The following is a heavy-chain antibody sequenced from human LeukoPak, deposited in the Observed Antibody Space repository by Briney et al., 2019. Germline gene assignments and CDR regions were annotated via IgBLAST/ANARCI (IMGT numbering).Heavy chain of an antibody. Sequence: PSETLSLTCAVSGGSISSGGYSWSWIRQPPGKGLEWIGYIYHSGSTYYYPSLKSRVSMSVHTPKNQLSLRLSSVTAADTAVYYCARDHSGGYYVDYWGQGTLVTVSS. V-gene: IGHV4-30-2*01. D-gene: IGHD3-22*01. CDR3: ARDHSGGYYVDY. J-gene: IGHJ4*02. CDR1: GGSISSGGYS. CDR2: IYHSGST.